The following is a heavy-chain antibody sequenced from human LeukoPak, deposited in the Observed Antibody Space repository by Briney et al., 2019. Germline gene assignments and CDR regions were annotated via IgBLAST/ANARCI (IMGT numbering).Heavy chain of an antibody. CDR3: ARDQVVGATAGTFDY. D-gene: IGHD1-26*01. CDR2: IYTSGST. Sequence: PSETLSLTCTVSGGSISSYYWSWIRQPPGKGLEWIGYIYTSGSTNYNPSLKSRVTISVDTSKNQFSLKLSSVTAADTAVYYCARDQVVGATAGTFDYWGQGTLVTVSS. V-gene: IGHV4-4*09. CDR1: GGSISSYY. J-gene: IGHJ4*02.